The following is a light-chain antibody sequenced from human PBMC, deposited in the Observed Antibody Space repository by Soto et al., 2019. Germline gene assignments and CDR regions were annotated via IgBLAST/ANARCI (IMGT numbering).Light chain of an antibody. Sequence: QSVLTQPASVSGSPGQSITISCTASSSHIGSSNLVSWYQHHSGKAPKLIIYEGNKRPSGVSNRFSGSKSGKTASLTIYGLQAEDEGTYYCCSYAGSSPLYVFGTGTKVTVL. CDR2: EGN. J-gene: IGLJ1*01. CDR1: SSHIGSSNL. CDR3: CSYAGSSPLYV. V-gene: IGLV2-23*01.